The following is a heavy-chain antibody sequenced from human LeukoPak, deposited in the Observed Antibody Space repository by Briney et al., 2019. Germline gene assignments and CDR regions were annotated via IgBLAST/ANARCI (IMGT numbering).Heavy chain of an antibody. J-gene: IGHJ4*02. CDR3: ARAFGMPSDY. D-gene: IGHD2-2*01. Sequence: SGGSLRLSCAASGFTFSVFWMHWVRQAPGTGPVWVSRINPDGSTTSYADSVKGRFTISRDNAKNTLYLQMNSLRAEDTAVYYCARAFGMPSDYWGQGTLVTVSS. CDR2: INPDGSTT. CDR1: GFTFSVFW. V-gene: IGHV3-74*01.